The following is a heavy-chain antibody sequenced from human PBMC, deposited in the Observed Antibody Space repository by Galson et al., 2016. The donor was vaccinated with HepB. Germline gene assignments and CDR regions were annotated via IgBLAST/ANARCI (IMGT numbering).Heavy chain of an antibody. CDR3: ARQYWGGPSDY. D-gene: IGHD2/OR15-2a*01. J-gene: IGHJ4*02. V-gene: IGHV4-4*02. CDR2: IFHSGGI. Sequence: SLRLSCAASGFTFSNYWMSWVRQAPGKGLEWIGQIFHSGGINYNPSVESRVTMSIDNSNNHFSLRLTSVTAADTALYYCARQYWGGPSDYWGQGTLVTVSS. CDR1: GFTFSNYW.